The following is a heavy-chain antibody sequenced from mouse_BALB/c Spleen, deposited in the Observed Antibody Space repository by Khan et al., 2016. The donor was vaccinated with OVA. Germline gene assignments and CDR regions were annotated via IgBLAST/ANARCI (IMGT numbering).Heavy chain of an antibody. V-gene: IGHV3-2*02. J-gene: IGHJ2*01. CDR2: LSYSGNT. D-gene: IGHD1-1*01. Sequence: VQLVESGPGLLKPSQSLSLTCTVTGYSITSDYAWNWIRQFPGNQLAWMAYLSYSGNTSYSPYLRSRISITRDTSKNQFFLQLNSVTTEDSAKYYCASGRLLVRYPDYFDYWGQGTTLTVSS. CDR1: GYSITSDYA. CDR3: ASGRLLVRYPDYFDY.